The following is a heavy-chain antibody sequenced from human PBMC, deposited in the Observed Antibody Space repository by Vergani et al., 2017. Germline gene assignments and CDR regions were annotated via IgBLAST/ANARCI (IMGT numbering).Heavy chain of an antibody. CDR1: GGTFSSYA. Sequence: QVQLVQSGAEVKKPGSSVKVSCKASGGTFSSYAISWVRQAPGQGLEWMGRISPIFGTANYAQKFQGRVTITADESTSTAYMELSSLRSEDTAVYYCARDPSASRGYSGTYYFDYWGQGTLVTVSS. CDR2: ISPIFGTA. J-gene: IGHJ4*02. V-gene: IGHV1-69*13. CDR3: ARDPSASRGYSGTYYFDY. D-gene: IGHD5-12*01.